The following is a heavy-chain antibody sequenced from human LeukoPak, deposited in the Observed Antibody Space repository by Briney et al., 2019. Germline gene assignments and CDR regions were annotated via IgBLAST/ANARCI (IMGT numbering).Heavy chain of an antibody. Sequence: PGGSLRLSCAASGFTVSSNYMSWVRQAPGKGLEWVAVISFDGTHDFYADSVKGRFTISRDNSKNTLYLQMNSLRADDTAVYYCARDLVGATSDYWGQGTLVTVSS. D-gene: IGHD1-26*01. CDR2: ISFDGTHD. CDR1: GFTVSSNY. V-gene: IGHV3-30*03. CDR3: ARDLVGATSDY. J-gene: IGHJ4*02.